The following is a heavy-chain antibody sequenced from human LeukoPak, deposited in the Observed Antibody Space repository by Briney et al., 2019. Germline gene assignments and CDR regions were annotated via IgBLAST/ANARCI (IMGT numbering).Heavy chain of an antibody. D-gene: IGHD3-22*01. CDR2: ISAYNGNT. J-gene: IGHJ4*02. V-gene: IGHV1-18*01. Sequence: VASVKVSCKASGYTFTSYGISWVRQAPGQGLEWMEWISAYNGNTNYAQKLQGRVTMTTDTSTSTAYMELRSLRSDDTAVYYCARVADYYDSSGYLFDYWGQGTLVTVSS. CDR3: ARVADYYDSSGYLFDY. CDR1: GYTFTSYG.